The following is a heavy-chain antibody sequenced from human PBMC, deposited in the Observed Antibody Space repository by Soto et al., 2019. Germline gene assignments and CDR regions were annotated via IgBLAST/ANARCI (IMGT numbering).Heavy chain of an antibody. D-gene: IGHD1-26*01. Sequence: EVQLEESGGGLVQPGGSLRLSCAASGFTFSIYDMHWVRQVTGKGLQWVSAIGAAGDPYYPGSVKGRFTISRDNARNSLFLQMNSLRAGDTAVYYCRVCASAVGGFFDYWGQGTLVTVSS. V-gene: IGHV3-13*05. CDR1: GFTFSIYD. CDR3: RVCASAVGGFFDY. J-gene: IGHJ4*02. CDR2: IGAAGDP.